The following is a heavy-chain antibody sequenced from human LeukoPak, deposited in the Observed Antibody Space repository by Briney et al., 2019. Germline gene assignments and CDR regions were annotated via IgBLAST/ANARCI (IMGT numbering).Heavy chain of an antibody. V-gene: IGHV4-34*01. J-gene: IGHJ4*02. CDR2: INHSGST. Sequence: SETLSLTCAVYGGSFRGYYWSWIRQPPGKGLEWIGEINHSGSTNYNPSLKSRVTISVDTSKNQFSLKLSSVTAADTAVYYCARGRYSSSWYDYWGQGTLVTVSS. CDR3: ARGRYSSSWYDY. CDR1: GGSFRGYY. D-gene: IGHD6-13*01.